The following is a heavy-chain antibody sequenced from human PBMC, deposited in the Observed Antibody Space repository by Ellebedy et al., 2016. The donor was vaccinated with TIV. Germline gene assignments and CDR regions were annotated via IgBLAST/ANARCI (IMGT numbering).Heavy chain of an antibody. V-gene: IGHV4-59*01. CDR1: GGSISSYY. Sequence: SETLSLXXPVSGGSISSYYWSWIRQPPGKGLEWIGYIYYSGSTNYNPSLKSRVTISVDTSKNQFSLKLSSVTAAATAVYYCARGIMHYDYIWGSYRYAPYYFDYWGQGTLVTVSS. CDR2: IYYSGST. J-gene: IGHJ4*02. D-gene: IGHD3-16*02. CDR3: ARGIMHYDYIWGSYRYAPYYFDY.